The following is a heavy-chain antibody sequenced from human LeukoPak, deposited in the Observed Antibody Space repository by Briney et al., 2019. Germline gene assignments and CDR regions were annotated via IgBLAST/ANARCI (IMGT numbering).Heavy chain of an antibody. J-gene: IGHJ4*02. CDR3: AKTPLQYYYDSSGYSIVTDY. V-gene: IGHV3-23*01. Sequence: PGGSLRLSCAASRFTFSSYAMSWVRQAPGKGLEWVSAISGSGGSTYYADSVKGRFTISRDNSKNTLYLQMNSLRAEDTAVYYCAKTPLQYYYDSSGYSIVTDYWGQGTLVTVSS. CDR1: RFTFSSYA. CDR2: ISGSGGST. D-gene: IGHD3-22*01.